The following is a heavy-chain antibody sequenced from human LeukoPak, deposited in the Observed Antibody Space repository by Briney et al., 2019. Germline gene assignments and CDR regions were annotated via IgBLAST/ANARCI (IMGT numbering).Heavy chain of an antibody. Sequence: PGGSLRLSCAASGFTVSSNYMSWVRQAPGKGLEWVSVIYSGGSTYYADSVKGRFTISRDNSKNTLYLQMNSLRAEDTAVYYCARADYYYYCGMDVWGQGTTVTVSS. CDR1: GFTVSSNY. CDR3: ARADYYYYCGMDV. CDR2: IYSGGST. J-gene: IGHJ6*02. V-gene: IGHV3-66*01.